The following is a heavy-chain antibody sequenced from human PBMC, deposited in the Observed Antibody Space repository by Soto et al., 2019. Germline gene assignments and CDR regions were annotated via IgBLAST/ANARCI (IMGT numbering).Heavy chain of an antibody. CDR2: IYYSGST. J-gene: IGHJ4*02. CDR1: GGSISSGGYY. V-gene: IGHV4-31*03. Sequence: SETLSLTCTVSGGSISSGGYYWSWIRQHPGKGLEWIGYIYYSGSTYYNPSLKSRVTISVDTSKNQFSLKLSSVTAADTAVYYCARRGDYDSSGYFGYWGQGTLVTVS. D-gene: IGHD3-22*01. CDR3: ARRGDYDSSGYFGY.